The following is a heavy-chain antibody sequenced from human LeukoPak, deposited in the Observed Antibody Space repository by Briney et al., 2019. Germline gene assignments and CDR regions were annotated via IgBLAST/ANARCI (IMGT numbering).Heavy chain of an antibody. CDR3: AREVNYYDSTAYSTFYFHYGMDV. CDR2: IIPIFGTA. Sequence: SVKVSCRASGGTFSNYPITWVRQAPGQGLEWMGGIIPIFGTANYAQKFQGRLTITADESTTTAYVELSSLRSGDTAVYYCAREVNYYDSTAYSTFYFHYGMDVWGQGTSVTVSS. CDR1: GGTFSNYP. V-gene: IGHV1-69*13. J-gene: IGHJ6*02. D-gene: IGHD3-22*01.